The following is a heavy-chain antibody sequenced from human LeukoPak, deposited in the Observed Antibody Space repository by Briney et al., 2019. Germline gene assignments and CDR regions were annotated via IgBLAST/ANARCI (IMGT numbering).Heavy chain of an antibody. CDR2: IISDGSFT. D-gene: IGHD3-10*01. CDR3: ATDGGYAFDI. CDR1: GYFFPNAW. J-gene: IGHJ3*02. V-gene: IGHV3-74*01. Sequence: GGSLRLSCTISGYFFPNAWMHWVRQAPGKGLVWVSRIISDGSFTTYADSVKGRFTISRDNAKNMLYLQMNNLRAEDTAVYYCATDGGYAFDIWGQGAMVTVSS.